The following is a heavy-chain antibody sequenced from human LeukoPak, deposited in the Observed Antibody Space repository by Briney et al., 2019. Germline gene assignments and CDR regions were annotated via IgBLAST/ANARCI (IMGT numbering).Heavy chain of an antibody. CDR1: GGSFSGYY. CDR2: INHSGST. D-gene: IGHD2-2*01. Sequence: SETLSLTCAVYGGSFSGYYWSWIRQPPGKGLEWIGEINHSGSTNYNPSLKSRVTMSVDTSKNQFSLKLSSVTAADTAVYYCAGVVPAAGTYYYYYYGMDVWGKGTTVTVSS. V-gene: IGHV4-34*01. J-gene: IGHJ6*04. CDR3: AGVVPAAGTYYYYYYGMDV.